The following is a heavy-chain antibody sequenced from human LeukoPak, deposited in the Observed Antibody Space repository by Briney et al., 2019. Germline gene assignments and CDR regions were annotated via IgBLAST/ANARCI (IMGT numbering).Heavy chain of an antibody. Sequence: PSETLSLTCTVSGGSVSSTSYHWGWIRQPPGKGLEWIGNIFYSGSTYYNPSLKSRVTISVDTSKNQFSLKLSSVTAADTAVYYCARGCDTSGYYLDYWGQGTLVTVSS. J-gene: IGHJ4*02. V-gene: IGHV4-39*01. CDR2: IFYSGST. CDR3: ARGCDTSGYYLDY. D-gene: IGHD3-22*01. CDR1: GGSVSSTSYH.